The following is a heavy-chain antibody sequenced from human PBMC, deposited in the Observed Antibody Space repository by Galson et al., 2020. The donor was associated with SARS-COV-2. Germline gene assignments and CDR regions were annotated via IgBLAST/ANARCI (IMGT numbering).Heavy chain of an antibody. D-gene: IGHD6-13*01. J-gene: IGHJ6*02. CDR1: GYSFTSYW. V-gene: IGHV5-51*01. CDR3: ARQRGSSWYADYGMDV. CDR2: IYPGDSDT. Sequence: GESLKISCKGSGYSFTSYWIGWVRPMPGKGLEWMGIIYPGDSDTRYSPSFQGQVTISADKSISTAYLQWSSLKASDTAMYYCARQRGSSWYADYGMDVWGQGTTVTVSS.